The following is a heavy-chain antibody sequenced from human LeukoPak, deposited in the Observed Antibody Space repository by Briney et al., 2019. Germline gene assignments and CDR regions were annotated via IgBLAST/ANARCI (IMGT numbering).Heavy chain of an antibody. V-gene: IGHV4-34*01. D-gene: IGHD5-24*01. Sequence: PSETLSLTCAVYGVSFSGYYWSWIRQPPGKGLEWIGEINHSGSTNYNPSLKSRVTISVDTSKNQFSLKLSSVTAADTAVYYCAATAPDGYSFYWGQETLVTVSS. CDR1: GVSFSGYY. CDR3: AATAPDGYSFY. J-gene: IGHJ4*02. CDR2: INHSGST.